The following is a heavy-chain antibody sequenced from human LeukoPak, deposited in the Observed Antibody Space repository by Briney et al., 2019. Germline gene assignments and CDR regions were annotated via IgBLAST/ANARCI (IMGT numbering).Heavy chain of an antibody. D-gene: IGHD5-24*01. CDR2: ISSSSSYI. V-gene: IGHV3-21*01. J-gene: IGHJ4*02. CDR3: ARKVDGYNNFDY. Sequence: GGSLRLSCVASGLTFSSYSMNWVRQAPGKGLEWVSSISSSSSYIYYADSVKGRFTISRDNAKNSLYLQMNSLRAEDTAVYYCARKVDGYNNFDYWGQGTLVTVSS. CDR1: GLTFSSYS.